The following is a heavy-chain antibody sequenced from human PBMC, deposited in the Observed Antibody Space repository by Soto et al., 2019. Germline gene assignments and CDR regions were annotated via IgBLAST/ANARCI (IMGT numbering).Heavy chain of an antibody. Sequence: SETLSLTCPVSGGSISSYYWSWIRQPPGKGLEWIGYIYYTGSTNYNPSLKSRVTISVDTSKNQFSLKLSSVTAADTAVYYCARQDYYYHGMDVWGQGTTVTVSS. V-gene: IGHV4-59*01. CDR2: IYYTGST. CDR3: ARQDYYYHGMDV. J-gene: IGHJ6*02. CDR1: GGSISSYY.